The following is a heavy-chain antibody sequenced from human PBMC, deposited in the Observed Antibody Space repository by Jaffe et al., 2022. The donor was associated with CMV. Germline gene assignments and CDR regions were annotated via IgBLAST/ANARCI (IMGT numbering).Heavy chain of an antibody. CDR1: GFTFGDYA. CDR3: TRDHPVGGPRTGAFDI. J-gene: IGHJ3*02. Sequence: EVQLVESGGGLVKPGRSLRLSCTASGFTFGDYAMSWFRQAPGKGLEWVGFIRSKAYGGTTEYAASVKGRFTISRDDSKSIAYLQMNSLKTEDTAVYYCTRDHPVGGPRTGAFDIWGQGTMVTVSS. D-gene: IGHD1-26*01. V-gene: IGHV3-49*05. CDR2: IRSKAYGGTT.